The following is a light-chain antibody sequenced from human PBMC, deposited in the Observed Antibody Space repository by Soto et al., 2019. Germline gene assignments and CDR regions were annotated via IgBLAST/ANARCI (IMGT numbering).Light chain of an antibody. CDR3: QQFNNWPPT. CDR1: QRISNY. V-gene: IGKV3-15*01. Sequence: ERVMTQSPATLSVSPGERATLSCRASQRISNYLAWYQQKPGQAPRLLISGASTRATGIPARFSGSGSGTEFTLTISSLLSEDSAVYYCQQFNNWPPTFGQGTKVEV. CDR2: GAS. J-gene: IGKJ1*01.